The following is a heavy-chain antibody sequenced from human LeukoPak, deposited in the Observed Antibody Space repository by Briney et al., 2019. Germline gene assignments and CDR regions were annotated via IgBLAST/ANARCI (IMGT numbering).Heavy chain of an antibody. CDR1: GGSFSGYY. D-gene: IGHD5-18*01. J-gene: IGHJ5*02. Sequence: PSETLSLTCAVYGGSFSGYYWSWIRQPPGKGLEWIGEINHSGSTNYNPSLKSRVTISVDTSKNQFSLKLSSVTAADTAVYYCARGRGPAYTAMVWNWFDPWGQGTLVTVSS. CDR3: ARGRGPAYTAMVWNWFDP. V-gene: IGHV4-34*01. CDR2: INHSGST.